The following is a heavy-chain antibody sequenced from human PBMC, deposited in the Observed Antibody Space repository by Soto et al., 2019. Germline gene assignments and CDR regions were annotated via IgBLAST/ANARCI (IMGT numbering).Heavy chain of an antibody. V-gene: IGHV4-59*01. Sequence: QVQLQESGPGLVKPSETLSLTCTVSGGSITSYYWSWIRQPPGKGLEWIGYIHNSGSTSYNPSLQSRVTSSADVSKNHFSLDLRSVTAADTAVYYCARRWSGTDYWGHGTLVTVSS. CDR3: ARRWSGTDY. CDR2: IHNSGST. J-gene: IGHJ4*01. CDR1: GGSITSYY. D-gene: IGHD3-10*01.